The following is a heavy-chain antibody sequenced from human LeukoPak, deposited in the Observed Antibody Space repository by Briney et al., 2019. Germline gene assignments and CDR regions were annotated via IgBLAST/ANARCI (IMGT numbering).Heavy chain of an antibody. V-gene: IGHV1-8*02. Sequence: ASVKVSCKASGYTFTSYDINWVRQATGQGLEWMGWMNPNSGNTGYAQKFQGRVTMTRDTSTSTVYMELSSLRSEDTAVYYCARDGMATIRGYYYYYMDVWGKGTTVTISS. CDR2: MNPNSGNT. CDR3: ARDGMATIRGYYYYYMDV. J-gene: IGHJ6*03. D-gene: IGHD5-24*01. CDR1: GYTFTSYD.